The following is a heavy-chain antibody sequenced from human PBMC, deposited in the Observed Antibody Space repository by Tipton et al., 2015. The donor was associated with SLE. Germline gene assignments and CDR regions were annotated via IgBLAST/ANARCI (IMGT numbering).Heavy chain of an antibody. V-gene: IGHV4-59*01. Sequence: TLSLTCTVSGGSISSYYWSWIRQPPGKGLEWIGYIYYGGSTNYNPSLKSRVTISVDTSKNQFSLKLSPVTAADTAVYYCARSTATVTPYYFDYWGQGTLVTVSS. CDR1: GGSISSYY. J-gene: IGHJ4*02. D-gene: IGHD4-17*01. CDR2: IYYGGST. CDR3: ARSTATVTPYYFDY.